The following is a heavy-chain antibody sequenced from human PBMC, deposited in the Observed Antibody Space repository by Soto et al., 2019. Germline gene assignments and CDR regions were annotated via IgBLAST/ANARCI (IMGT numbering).Heavy chain of an antibody. V-gene: IGHV4-34*01. J-gene: IGHJ5*02. CDR2: ITFRGVT. CDR1: GDSLSGYA. CDR3: ARKLEASIRHVEWFSYKWLDP. D-gene: IGHD3-9*01. Sequence: SETLSLTCDVHGDSLSGYAWSWIRQPPGKGLEWIGEITFRGVTNYHPSLKSRLSMSVDTSKNRISLNVSSVTAADTALYFCARKLEASIRHVEWFSYKWLDPWGPGTPVTVYS.